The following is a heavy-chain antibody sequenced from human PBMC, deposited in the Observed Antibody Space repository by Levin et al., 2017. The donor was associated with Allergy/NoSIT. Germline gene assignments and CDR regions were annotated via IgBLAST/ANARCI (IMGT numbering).Heavy chain of an antibody. D-gene: IGHD2/OR15-2a*01. CDR2: ISDHGRKI. CDR1: GFSFNDSW. CDR3: IEDCGRCNSGRDDFEY. Sequence: LSLTCAASGFSFNDSWMHWVRQVPGKGLLWVARISDHGRKIDYADSVKGRFTISRDDARGTVYLQMKSLTVDDTALYYCIEDCGRCNSGRDDFEYWGQGGLVTVSS. J-gene: IGHJ4*02. V-gene: IGHV3-74*01.